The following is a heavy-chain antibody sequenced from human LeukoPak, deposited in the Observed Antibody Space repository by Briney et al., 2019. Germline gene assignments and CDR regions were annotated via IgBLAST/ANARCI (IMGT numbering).Heavy chain of an antibody. J-gene: IGHJ3*02. V-gene: IGHV3-33*01. CDR1: GFTFSSYG. CDR2: IWYDGSNK. Sequence: GGSLRLSCAASGFTFSSYGMHWVRQASGKGLEWVAVIWYDGSNKYYVDSVQGRFTISRDNSKNTLYLQMSSLRAEDTAVYYCARGDYYDSSGYYFPDAFDIWGQGTMVTVSS. CDR3: ARGDYYDSSGYYFPDAFDI. D-gene: IGHD3-22*01.